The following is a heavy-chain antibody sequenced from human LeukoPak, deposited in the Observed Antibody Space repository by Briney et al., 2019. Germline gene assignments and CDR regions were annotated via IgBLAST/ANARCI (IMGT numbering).Heavy chain of an antibody. CDR1: GGSISSYY. Sequence: SETLSLTCTVSGGSISSYYWSWIRQPPGKGLEWIGYIYYSGSTNYNPSLKSRVTISVDTSKNQFSLKLSSVTAADTAVYYCARPLMLGLHHQNWFDPWGQGTLVTVSS. CDR2: IYYSGST. V-gene: IGHV4-59*12. J-gene: IGHJ5*02. CDR3: ARPLMLGLHHQNWFDP. D-gene: IGHD3-10*02.